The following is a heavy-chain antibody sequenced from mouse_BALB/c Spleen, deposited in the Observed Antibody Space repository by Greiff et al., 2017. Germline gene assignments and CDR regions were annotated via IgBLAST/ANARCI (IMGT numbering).Heavy chain of an antibody. CDR1: GYTFTDYA. V-gene: IGHV1S137*01. J-gene: IGHJ4*01. CDR3: ARSLITTVVARDYYAMDY. CDR2: ISTYYGDA. D-gene: IGHD1-1*01. Sequence: VHLVESGAELVRPGVSVKISCKGSGYTFTDYAMHWVKQSHAKSLEWIGVISTYYGDASYNQKFKGKATMTVDKSSSTAYMELARLTSEDSAIYYCARSLITTVVARDYYAMDYWGQGTSVTVSS.